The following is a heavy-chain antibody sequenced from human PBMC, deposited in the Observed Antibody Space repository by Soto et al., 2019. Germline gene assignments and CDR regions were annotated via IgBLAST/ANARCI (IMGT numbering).Heavy chain of an antibody. J-gene: IGHJ5*02. V-gene: IGHV1-8*01. CDR1: GYTFTSYD. CDR2: MNPNSGNT. D-gene: IGHD6-13*01. Sequence: ASVKVSCKASGYTFTSYDINWVRQATGQGLEWMGWMNPNSGNTGYAQKFQGRVTMTRNTSISTAYMELSSLRSEDTAVYYCAVDPFTAAGRGWFDPWGQGTLVTVSS. CDR3: AVDPFTAAGRGWFDP.